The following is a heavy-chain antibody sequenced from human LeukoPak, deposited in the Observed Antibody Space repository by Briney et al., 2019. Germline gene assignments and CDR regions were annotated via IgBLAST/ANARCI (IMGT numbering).Heavy chain of an antibody. V-gene: IGHV3-21*01. CDR1: GFIFSSYS. D-gene: IGHD5-24*01. CDR2: ITSSSTYI. J-gene: IGHJ4*02. Sequence: GESLRLSCTASGFIFSSYSMNWVRQAPGKGLEWVSCITSSSTYIYYADSVKGRFTISRDNAKNSLYLQMNSLRADDTAVYYCARGPEGSDRWPFDSWGQGTLVTVSS. CDR3: ARGPEGSDRWPFDS.